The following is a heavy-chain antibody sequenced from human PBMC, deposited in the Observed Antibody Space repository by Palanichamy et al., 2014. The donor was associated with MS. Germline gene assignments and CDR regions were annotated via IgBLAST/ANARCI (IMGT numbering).Heavy chain of an antibody. V-gene: IGHV4-39*01. D-gene: IGHD1/OR15-1a*01. J-gene: IGHJ2*01. CDR1: GGSISSSSYY. CDR3: ARLPPNISHWYFDL. CDR2: IYYSGST. Sequence: QLQLQESGPGLVKPSETLSLTCTVSGGSISSSSYYWGWIRQPPGKGLEWIGSIYYSGSTYYNPSLKSRVTISVDTSKNQFSLKLSSVTAADTAVYYCARLPPNISHWYFDLWGRGTLVTVSS.